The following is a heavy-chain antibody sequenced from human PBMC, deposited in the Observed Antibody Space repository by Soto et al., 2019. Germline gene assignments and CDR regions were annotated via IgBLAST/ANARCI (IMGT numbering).Heavy chain of an antibody. CDR3: ARGHLEITSIAARLGLTYYYYGMDV. CDR2: IYYSGST. V-gene: IGHV4-31*03. Sequence: KTSETLSLTCTVSGGSISSGGYYWSWIRQHPGKGLEWIGYIYYSGSTYYNPSLKSRVTISVDTSKNQFSLKLSSVTAADTAVYYCARGHLEITSIAARLGLTYYYYGMDVWGQGTTVTVSS. D-gene: IGHD6-6*01. CDR1: GGSISSGGYY. J-gene: IGHJ6*02.